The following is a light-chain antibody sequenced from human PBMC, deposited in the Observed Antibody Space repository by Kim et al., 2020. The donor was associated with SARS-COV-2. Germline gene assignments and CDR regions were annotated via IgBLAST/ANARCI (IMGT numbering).Light chain of an antibody. CDR2: YDR. V-gene: IGLV3-21*01. CDR3: QVWDTDTDHYV. Sequence: APGQTARITCGGNNIGGHSGHWYQQKPGQAPVLVMYYDRDRHSGIPERFSGSKSANTATLTISRVEAGDEADYYCQVWDTDTDHYVFGTGTKVTVL. CDR1: NIGGHS. J-gene: IGLJ1*01.